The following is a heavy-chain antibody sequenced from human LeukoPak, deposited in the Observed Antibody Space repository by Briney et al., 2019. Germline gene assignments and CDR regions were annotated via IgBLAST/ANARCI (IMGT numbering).Heavy chain of an antibody. D-gene: IGHD2-2*01. CDR2: IIPIFGTA. Sequence: GSSVKVSCKXSGGTFSSYAISWVRQPPGQGLEWMGGIIPIFGTANYSQKFQGRVTITTDESTSTAYMELSSLRSEDTAVYYCARERGDCSSTSCSYDGQDGYYMDVWGKGTTVTVSS. CDR1: GGTFSSYA. J-gene: IGHJ6*03. V-gene: IGHV1-69*05. CDR3: ARERGDCSSTSCSYDGQDGYYMDV.